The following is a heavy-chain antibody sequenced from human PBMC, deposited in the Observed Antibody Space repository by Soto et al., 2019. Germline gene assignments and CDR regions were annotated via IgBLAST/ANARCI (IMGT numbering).Heavy chain of an antibody. J-gene: IGHJ5*02. CDR1: GDSMISHY. CDR3: ESGQVNTGRDSSPIFAA. D-gene: IGHD3-22*01. Sequence: SVTLSLTWTVSGDSMISHYWNWVRHPPGKGLEWIGCIYFTGSTIYNPSLESRVTMSVDTSKNQFSLRLNSVTAADTAVYYCESGQVNTGRDSSPIFAAWGPGNSVTV. V-gene: IGHV4-59*08. CDR2: IYFTGST.